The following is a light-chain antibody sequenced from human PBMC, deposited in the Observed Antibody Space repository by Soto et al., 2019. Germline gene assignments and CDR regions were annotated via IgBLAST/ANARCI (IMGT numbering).Light chain of an antibody. V-gene: IGLV3-21*02. CDR3: QVWDSSSDPPVV. CDR1: SIGSKS. J-gene: IGLJ2*01. Sequence: SYELTQPPSVSVAPGQTARITCGGNSIGSKSVHWYQQKPGQAPVLVVYDDSDRPSGIPERFSGSNSGNTATLTISRVEAGDEADYYCQVWDSSSDPPVVFGGGTKLTVL. CDR2: DDS.